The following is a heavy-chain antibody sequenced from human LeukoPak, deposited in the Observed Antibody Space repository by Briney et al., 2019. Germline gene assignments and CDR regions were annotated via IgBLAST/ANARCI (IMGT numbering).Heavy chain of an antibody. CDR2: IKQDGNEK. J-gene: IGHJ4*02. Sequence: GGSLRLSCAASGFTFSSYWMSWVRQAPGKGLEWVANIKQDGNEKYYVDSVKGRFTISRDNAKNSLDLQMNSLRAEETAVYYCARDTLGEGEDANYAVYYFDYWGQGTPVTVSS. D-gene: IGHD4/OR15-4a*01. V-gene: IGHV3-7*01. CDR3: ARDTLGEGEDANYAVYYFDY. CDR1: GFTFSSYW.